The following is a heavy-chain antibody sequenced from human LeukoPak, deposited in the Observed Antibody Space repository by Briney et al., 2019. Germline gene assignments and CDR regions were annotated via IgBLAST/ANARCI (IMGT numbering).Heavy chain of an antibody. CDR1: GFTFSSYA. J-gene: IGHJ3*02. D-gene: IGHD3-22*01. CDR3: AKGGYYYDSSGYYPSTDAFDI. Sequence: GGSLGLSCAASGFTFSSYAMSWVRQAPGKGLEWVSAISGSGGSTYYADSVKGRLTISRDNSKNTLYLQMNSLRAEDTAVYYCAKGGYYYDSSGYYPSTDAFDIWGQGTMVTVSS. CDR2: ISGSGGST. V-gene: IGHV3-23*01.